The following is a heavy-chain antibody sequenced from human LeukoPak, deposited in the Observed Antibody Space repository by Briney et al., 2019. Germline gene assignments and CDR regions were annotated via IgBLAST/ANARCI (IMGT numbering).Heavy chain of an antibody. Sequence: GGSLRLSCAASGFTFVSYDIHWVRQAPGKGLQWVAVMSSDGSIKIYTDSVKGRFTISRDNSKNTLYLEINSLRVADTAVYYCARDLVSGAPDYFDSWGQGTLVTVSS. CDR3: ARDLVSGAPDYFDS. D-gene: IGHD1-26*01. V-gene: IGHV3-30-3*01. J-gene: IGHJ4*02. CDR1: GFTFVSYD. CDR2: MSSDGSIK.